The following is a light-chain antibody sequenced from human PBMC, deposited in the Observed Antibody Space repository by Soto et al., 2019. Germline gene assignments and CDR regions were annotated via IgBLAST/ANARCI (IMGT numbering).Light chain of an antibody. CDR3: QQYGSSPRT. CDR1: QSVSNSY. Sequence: EGVLTKSKGTLSLSPGERATLSCRSSQSVSNSYLAWYQQKPGQAPRLLIYGASSRATGIPDRFSGSGSGTDFTLTISRLEPEDFAVNYCQQYGSSPRTFGQGTKVDIK. J-gene: IGKJ1*01. CDR2: GAS. V-gene: IGKV3-20*01.